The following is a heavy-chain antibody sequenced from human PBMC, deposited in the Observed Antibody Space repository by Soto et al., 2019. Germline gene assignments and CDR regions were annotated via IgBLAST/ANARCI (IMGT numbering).Heavy chain of an antibody. CDR1: GITFGSRA. J-gene: IGHJ4*02. V-gene: IGHV3-23*01. Sequence: EVQLLESGGDLVQPGGSLRLSCVASGITFGSRAMSWVRQAPGEGLGWVSTITDNGGDSKYADSVRGRFTISRDNSKNSLYLQMNSLRADDAAVYYCAREGSSGWFYFDSWGQGTLVTVSS. CDR3: AREGSSGWFYFDS. CDR2: ITDNGGDS. D-gene: IGHD6-19*01.